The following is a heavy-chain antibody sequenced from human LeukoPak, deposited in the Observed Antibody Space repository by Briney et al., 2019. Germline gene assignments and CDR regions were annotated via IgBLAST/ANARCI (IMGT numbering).Heavy chain of an antibody. CDR1: GGSIGSYY. CDR2: IYSSGST. V-gene: IGHV4-59*01. CDR3: ARAAPSYYGSGSLGSYYYGMDV. Sequence: SETLSLTCTVSGGSIGSYYWSWIRQPPGKGLEWLGYIYSSGSTYYNPSLKSRVTISIDTSKNQFSLKLSSVTAADTAMYYCARAAPSYYGSGSLGSYYYGMDVWGQGTTVTVSS. D-gene: IGHD3-10*01. J-gene: IGHJ6*02.